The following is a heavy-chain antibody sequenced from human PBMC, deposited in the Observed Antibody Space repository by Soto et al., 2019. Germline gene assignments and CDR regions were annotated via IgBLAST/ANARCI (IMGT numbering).Heavy chain of an antibody. J-gene: IGHJ6*02. CDR3: ARGSSSYYCYGMDV. CDR2: IIPIVGTA. V-gene: IGHV1-69*06. Sequence: QVQLVQSGAEVKKPGSSVKVSCKASGGTFSSYAISWVRQAPGQGLEWMGGIIPIVGTANYAQKVQGRVTITADNSKSTAYMELSSLRSEETAVYYCARGSSSYYCYGMDVWGQGTTVTASS. CDR1: GGTFSSYA.